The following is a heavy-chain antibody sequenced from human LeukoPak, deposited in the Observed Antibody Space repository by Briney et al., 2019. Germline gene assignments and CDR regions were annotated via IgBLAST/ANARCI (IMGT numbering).Heavy chain of an antibody. J-gene: IGHJ4*02. V-gene: IGHV3-53*01. CDR1: GFTVSNIY. CDR3: ARDPTGDLDD. Sequence: GGSLRLSCAASGFTVSNIYMSWVRQAPEKGLEWVSVIYSGGSTYYADSVKGRFTISRDNSKNTLYLQMNSLRAEDTAVYYCARDPTGDLDDWGQGTLVTVSS. CDR2: IYSGGST. D-gene: IGHD7-27*01.